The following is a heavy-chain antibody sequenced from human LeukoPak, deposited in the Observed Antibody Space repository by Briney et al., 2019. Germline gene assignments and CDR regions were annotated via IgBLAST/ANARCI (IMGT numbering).Heavy chain of an antibody. CDR1: GFIFSSYW. J-gene: IGHJ4*02. Sequence: GGSLRLSCAASGFIFSSYWMRWVRQAPGKGLEWVANIKHDGSENYYVDSVKGRFTISVDSAKRSLYLQMNSLKDEDTAVYYCARDPHWGAGYFDFWGQAALVTVSS. V-gene: IGHV3-7*01. CDR3: ARDPHWGAGYFDF. CDR2: IKHDGSEN. D-gene: IGHD1-26*01.